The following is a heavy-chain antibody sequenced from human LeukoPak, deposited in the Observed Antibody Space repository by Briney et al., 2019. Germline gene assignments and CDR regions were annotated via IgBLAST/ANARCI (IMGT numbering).Heavy chain of an antibody. J-gene: IGHJ4*02. D-gene: IGHD5-18*01. CDR1: GGTFSSYA. CDR2: IIPIFGTA. CDR3: ARARGTAMPKNY. Sequence: GASVKVSCKSSGGTFSSYAISWVRQAPGQGLEWMGGIIPIFGTANYAQKFQGRVTITADESTSTAYMELSSLRSEDTAVYYCARARGTAMPKNYWGQGTLVTVSS. V-gene: IGHV1-69*13.